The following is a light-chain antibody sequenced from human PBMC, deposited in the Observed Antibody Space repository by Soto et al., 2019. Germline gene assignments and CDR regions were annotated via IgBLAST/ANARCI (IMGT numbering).Light chain of an antibody. Sequence: EIVLTQSPGTLSVSPGERATLSCRASHSVSATYLAWYQQKPGQAPRLLIYGASNRATGIPDRFSGSGSGTQFTLTINRLEPEDVAVYDCQQSGGSRTFGQGTKVEIK. V-gene: IGKV3-20*01. J-gene: IGKJ1*01. CDR1: HSVSATY. CDR3: QQSGGSRT. CDR2: GAS.